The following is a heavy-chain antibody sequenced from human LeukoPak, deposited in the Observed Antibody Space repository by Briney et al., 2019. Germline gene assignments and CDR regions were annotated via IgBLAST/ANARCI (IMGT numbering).Heavy chain of an antibody. CDR2: ISYDGSNR. CDR1: GFTFSDYD. CDR3: AKLSHLAPSDY. V-gene: IGHV3-30*18. J-gene: IGHJ4*02. Sequence: GRSLSLSCAGSGFTFSDYDMHWVRQAPGKGLEWVALISYDGSNRYYADSVKGRFTISRDNSKNTLYLQMNSMRAEDTAVYYCAKLSHLAPSDYWGQGTLVTVSS.